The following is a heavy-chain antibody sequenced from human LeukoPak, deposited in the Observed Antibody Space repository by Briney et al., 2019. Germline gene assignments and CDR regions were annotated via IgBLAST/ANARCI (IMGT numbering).Heavy chain of an antibody. J-gene: IGHJ4*02. Sequence: PSETLSLTCTVSGGSISSSSYYWGWIRQPPGKGLEWNGSIYYSGSTYYNPSLKSRVTISVDTSKNQFSLKLSSVTAADMAVYYCARARYDVWSGYPFDYWGQGTLVTVSS. V-gene: IGHV4-39*07. CDR3: ARARYDVWSGYPFDY. CDR2: IYYSGST. CDR1: GGSISSSSYY. D-gene: IGHD3-3*01.